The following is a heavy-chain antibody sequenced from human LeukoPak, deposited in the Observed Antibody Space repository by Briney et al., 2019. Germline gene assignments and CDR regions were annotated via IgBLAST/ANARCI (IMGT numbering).Heavy chain of an antibody. Sequence: GRSLRLSCSASGFTFTSYAMHWVRQAPGKGLEYVSTISSNGGSTYHADSVKGRFTISRDNSKNTLYLQMSSLRVEDTAVYYCVKSIVGATTGRRAFDIWGQGTMVTVSS. CDR3: VKSIVGATTGRRAFDI. V-gene: IGHV3-64D*06. J-gene: IGHJ3*02. CDR1: GFTFTSYA. CDR2: ISSNGGST. D-gene: IGHD1-26*01.